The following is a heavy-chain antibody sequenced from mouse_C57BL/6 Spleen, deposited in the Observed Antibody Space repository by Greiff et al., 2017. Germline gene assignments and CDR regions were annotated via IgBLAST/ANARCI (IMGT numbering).Heavy chain of an antibody. Sequence: EVQLVESGGGLVKPGGSLKLSCAASGFTFSSYTMSWVRQTPEKRLEWVATISGGGGNTYYPDSVKGRFTISRDNAKNTLYLQMSSLRSEDTALYYCARLLITTVVDHWYFDVWGTGTTVTVSS. CDR1: GFTFSSYT. CDR3: ARLLITTVVDHWYFDV. V-gene: IGHV5-9*01. CDR2: ISGGGGNT. D-gene: IGHD1-1*01. J-gene: IGHJ1*03.